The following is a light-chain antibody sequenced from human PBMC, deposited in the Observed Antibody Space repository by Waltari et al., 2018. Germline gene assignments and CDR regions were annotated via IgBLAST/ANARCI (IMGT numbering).Light chain of an antibody. Sequence: DIVMTRSPHSLFVSLGESATINCKSSRNLLYSPNNKDYLAWYQQKPGQPPKLLIYWASTREYGVPDRFTGSGSGTDVRLTISSLQAEDVAVYYCQKYYDTPYNFGQGTKLAIK. CDR3: QKYYDTPYN. CDR2: WAS. CDR1: RNLLYSPNNKDY. V-gene: IGKV4-1*01. J-gene: IGKJ2*01.